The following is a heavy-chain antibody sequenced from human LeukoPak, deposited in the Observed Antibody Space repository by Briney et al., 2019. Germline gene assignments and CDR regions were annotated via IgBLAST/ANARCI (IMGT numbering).Heavy chain of an antibody. V-gene: IGHV4-31*01. J-gene: IGHJ4*02. CDR3: ASGPDRYYFDF. CDR2: VSYSGST. Sequence: SETLSLTCSVSGGSISSGDYYWSWIRQQPGRGLEWIGYVSYSGSTLYNPSLKGPLMISADTSKNQFSLKLTSVSVADTAVYYCASGPDRYYFDFWGQGTLVTVSS. CDR1: GGSISSGDYY. D-gene: IGHD1-14*01.